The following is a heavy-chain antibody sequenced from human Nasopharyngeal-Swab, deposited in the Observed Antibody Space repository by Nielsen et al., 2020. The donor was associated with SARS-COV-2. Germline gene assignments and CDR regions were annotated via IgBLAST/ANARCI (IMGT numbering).Heavy chain of an antibody. J-gene: IGHJ4*02. D-gene: IGHD2-2*01. V-gene: IGHV1-46*01. Sequence: ASVKVSCKASGYTFTSYYMHWVRQAPGQGLEWMGITNPSGGSTSYAQKFQGRVTMTRDTSTSTVYMELSSLRSEDTAVYYCARGHSRIIVVVPWCKGYFDYWGQGTLVTVSS. CDR1: GYTFTSYY. CDR3: ARGHSRIIVVVPWCKGYFDY. CDR2: TNPSGGST.